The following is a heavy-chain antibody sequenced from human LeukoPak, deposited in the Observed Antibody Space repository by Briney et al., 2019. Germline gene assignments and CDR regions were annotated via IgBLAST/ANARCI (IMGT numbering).Heavy chain of an antibody. CDR1: GGSFSGYY. D-gene: IGHD3-22*01. CDR2: INHSGST. Sequence: SETLSLTCTVYGGSFSGYYWSWIRQPPGKGLEWIGEINHSGSTNYNPSLKSRVTISVDTSKNQFSLKLSSVTAADTAVYYCARWTYYSDSSGYYQTLFDYWGQGTLVTVSS. V-gene: IGHV4-34*01. CDR3: ARWTYYSDSSGYYQTLFDY. J-gene: IGHJ4*02.